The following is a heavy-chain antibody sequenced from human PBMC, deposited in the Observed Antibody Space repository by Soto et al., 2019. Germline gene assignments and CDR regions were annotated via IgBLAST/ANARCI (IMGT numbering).Heavy chain of an antibody. D-gene: IGHD5-18*01. V-gene: IGHV3-74*01. Sequence: GGSLSLSCAASGFTLSDYWMHWVRQVLGKGLVWVSRSDRYGSVPNYADSVKGRFTISRDNSNNMVFLQMSSLTVDDTATYFCARSGYSYGYGFDYWGRGTLV. CDR1: GFTLSDYW. CDR3: ARSGYSYGYGFDY. CDR2: SDRYGSVP. J-gene: IGHJ4*02.